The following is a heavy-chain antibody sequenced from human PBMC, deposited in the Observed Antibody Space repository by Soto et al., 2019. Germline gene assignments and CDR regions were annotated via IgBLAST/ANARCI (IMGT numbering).Heavy chain of an antibody. CDR2: IYSGGST. V-gene: IGHV3-53*01. D-gene: IGHD2-15*01. CDR1: GFTVSSNY. CDR3: ARDRSGVDWFDP. J-gene: IGHJ5*02. Sequence: GGSLRLSCAASGFTVSSNYMSWVRQAPGKGLEWVSVIYSGGSTYYADSVKGRFTISRDNSKNTLYLQMNSLRAEDTAVYYCARDRSGVDWFDPWGQGTLVTVSS.